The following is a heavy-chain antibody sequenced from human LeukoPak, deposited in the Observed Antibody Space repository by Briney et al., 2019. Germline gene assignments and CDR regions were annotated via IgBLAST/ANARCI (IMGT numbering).Heavy chain of an antibody. Sequence: SETLSLTCTVSGGSISSYYWGWIRQPPGKGLEWIGSIYYSGSTYYNPSLKSRVTISVDTSKNQFSLKLSSVTAADTAVYYCARHLAYDFWSGYYPRGHFDYWGQGTLVTVSS. CDR1: GGSISSYY. CDR3: ARHLAYDFWSGYYPRGHFDY. J-gene: IGHJ4*02. V-gene: IGHV4-39*01. CDR2: IYYSGST. D-gene: IGHD3-3*01.